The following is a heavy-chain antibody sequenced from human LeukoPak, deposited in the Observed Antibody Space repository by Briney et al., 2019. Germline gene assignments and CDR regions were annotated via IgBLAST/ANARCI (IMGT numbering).Heavy chain of an antibody. V-gene: IGHV3-23*01. D-gene: IGHD5-12*01. J-gene: IGHJ4*02. Sequence: GGSLRLSCAASGFTFSDYGMSWVRQAPGEGLEWVSVISVSGGTTYYADSVKGRFTISRDSSKNTLYLQMTSLRADDTAVYYCAKGTRGYSAYTFDYWGQGALVTVSS. CDR2: ISVSGGTT. CDR3: AKGTRGYSAYTFDY. CDR1: GFTFSDYG.